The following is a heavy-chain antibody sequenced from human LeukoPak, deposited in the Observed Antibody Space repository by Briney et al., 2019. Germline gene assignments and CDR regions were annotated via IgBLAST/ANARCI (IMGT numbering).Heavy chain of an antibody. CDR1: GGSISSASYY. D-gene: IGHD1-26*01. J-gene: IGHJ1*01. V-gene: IGHV4-61*09. Sequence: SQTLSLTCTVSGGSISSASYYWTWIRQPAGKGLEWIGHIYTSGSTNYNPSLKSRVSISVDTSKNQFSLKLSSVTAADTAVYYCAVAVLIGSYQYFLHWGQGTLVTVSS. CDR3: AVAVLIGSYQYFLH. CDR2: IYTSGST.